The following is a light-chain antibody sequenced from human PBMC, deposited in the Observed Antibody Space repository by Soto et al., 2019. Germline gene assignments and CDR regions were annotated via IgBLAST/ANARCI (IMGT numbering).Light chain of an antibody. Sequence: QSVLAQPPSVSGAPRQRVTISCSGSNSNIGNNEVNWYQQFPGKAPKLLIYYDDLRPSGVSARFSGSKSGASASLAISGLQSEDDAVYYCAAWDDSLNGVVFGGGTKLPVL. CDR3: AAWDDSLNGVV. CDR1: NSNIGNNE. CDR2: YDD. V-gene: IGLV1-36*01. J-gene: IGLJ3*02.